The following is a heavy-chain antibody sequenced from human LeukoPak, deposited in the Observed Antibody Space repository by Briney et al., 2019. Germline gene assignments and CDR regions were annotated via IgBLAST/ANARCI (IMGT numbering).Heavy chain of an antibody. Sequence: SETLSLTCTVSGGSISSYYWSWIRQPPGKGLEWIGYIYYSGSTNYNPSLKSRVTISVDTSKNQFSLKLSSVTAADTAVYYCAVGYDFWSGYRPQDAFDIWGQGTMVTVSS. V-gene: IGHV4-59*01. J-gene: IGHJ3*02. CDR2: IYYSGST. D-gene: IGHD3-3*01. CDR1: GGSISSYY. CDR3: AVGYDFWSGYRPQDAFDI.